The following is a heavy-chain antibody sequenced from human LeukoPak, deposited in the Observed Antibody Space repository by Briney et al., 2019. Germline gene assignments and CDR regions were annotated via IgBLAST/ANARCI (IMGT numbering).Heavy chain of an antibody. V-gene: IGHV1-3*01. CDR1: GYTFAKYA. CDR3: ARDSAPIAAILNDAFDI. CDR2: INAGNGNT. D-gene: IGHD6-13*01. J-gene: IGHJ3*02. Sequence: GASVKVSCKASGYTFAKYAIHWVRQAPGQRLEWMGWINAGNGNTRYAQKLQGRVTMTTDTSTSTAYMELRSLRSDDTAVYYCARDSAPIAAILNDAFDIWGQGTMVTVSS.